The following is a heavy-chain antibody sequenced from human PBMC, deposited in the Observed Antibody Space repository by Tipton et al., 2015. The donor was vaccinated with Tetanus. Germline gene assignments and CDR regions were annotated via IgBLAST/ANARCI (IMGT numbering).Heavy chain of an antibody. J-gene: IGHJ2*01. CDR1: GGSISSFNYY. CDR3: ARDTYYGDPLGYFDL. V-gene: IGHV4-39*02. CDR2: IYYSGTT. Sequence: TLSLTCTVSGGSISSFNYYWGWIRQPPGKGLEWIGSIYYSGTTYSNPSLGSRVTMSVDTSKNQFSLKLSSVTAADTAVYYCARDTYYGDPLGYFDLWGRGTLVTVSS. D-gene: IGHD4-17*01.